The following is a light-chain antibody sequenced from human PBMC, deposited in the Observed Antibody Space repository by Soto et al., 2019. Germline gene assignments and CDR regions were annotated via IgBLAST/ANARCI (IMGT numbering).Light chain of an antibody. CDR1: SSDVGGYNY. CDR2: EVN. CDR3: SSYAGSNNLYVV. V-gene: IGLV2-8*01. J-gene: IGLJ2*01. Sequence: QSVLTQPPSASGSPGQSVTISCTGTSSDVGGYNYVSWYQQHPGKAPKLIISEVNKRPSGVPDRFSGSKSGNTASLNVSGLQAEDEADYYCSSYAGSNNLYVVFGGGTKLTVL.